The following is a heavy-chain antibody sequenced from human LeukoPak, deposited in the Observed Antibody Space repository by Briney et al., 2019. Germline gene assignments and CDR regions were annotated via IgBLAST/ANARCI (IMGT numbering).Heavy chain of an antibody. V-gene: IGHV3-7*04. CDR2: IKHDGNEK. CDR1: GFTFGTYW. D-gene: IGHD2-2*01. CDR3: ARASVPAPGGLY. J-gene: IGHJ4*02. Sequence: GGSLRLSCAASGFTFGTYWMSWVRQAPGKGLEWVANIKHDGNEKFYVDSVKGRFTISRDNAKNSLYLEMNSLRVEDTAVYFCARASVPAPGGLYWGQGALVTVSS.